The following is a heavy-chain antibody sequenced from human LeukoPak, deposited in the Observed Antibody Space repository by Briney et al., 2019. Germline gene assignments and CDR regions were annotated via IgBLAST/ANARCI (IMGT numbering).Heavy chain of an antibody. CDR1: GYTFTGYY. CDR2: INPNSGGT. J-gene: IGHJ4*02. D-gene: IGHD4-17*01. CDR3: ARAGPYGDYGSYFDY. V-gene: IGHV1-2*02. Sequence: ASVKVSCKASGYTFTGYYMHWVRQAPGQGLEWMGWINPNSGGTNYAQKFQGRVTMTRDTSISTAYMELSRLRSDDTAVYYCARAGPYGDYGSYFDYWGQGTLVTVSS.